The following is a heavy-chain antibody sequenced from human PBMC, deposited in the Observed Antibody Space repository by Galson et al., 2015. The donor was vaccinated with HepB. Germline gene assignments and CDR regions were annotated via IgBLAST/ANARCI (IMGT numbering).Heavy chain of an antibody. V-gene: IGHV3-30*03. Sequence: SLRLSCAAYGFTFSSYGMHWVRQAPGKGLEWVAFISYDESDQYSADSLEGRFTISRDNSKNTLYLQMNSLRAEDTAVYYCVPARLLWGGMDVWGQGTTVTVSS. J-gene: IGHJ6*02. CDR2: ISYDESDQ. CDR1: GFTFSSYG. D-gene: IGHD2-21*01. CDR3: VPARLLWGGMDV.